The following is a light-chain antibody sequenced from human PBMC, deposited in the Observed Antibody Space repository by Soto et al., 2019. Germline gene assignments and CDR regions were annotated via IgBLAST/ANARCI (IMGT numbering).Light chain of an antibody. CDR3: QHSHGWPIT. V-gene: IGKV1-5*03. CDR1: HTISSW. CDR2: KAS. Sequence: DIQMTHSPSTLSGSVGDRVTITCRASHTISSWLAWYQQKPGKAPKLLIYKASTLESGGPSRFSGSGSGTEFTLTISSLQSEDFAVYYCQHSHGWPITFGQGTRLEIK. J-gene: IGKJ5*01.